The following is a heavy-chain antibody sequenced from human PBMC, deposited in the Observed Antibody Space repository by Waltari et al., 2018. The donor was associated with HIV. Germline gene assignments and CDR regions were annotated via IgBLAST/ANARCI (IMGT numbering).Heavy chain of an antibody. J-gene: IGHJ4*02. CDR2: IYHSGST. V-gene: IGHV4-38-2*01. CDR1: GYSISRGYY. CDR3: ASSYCTNGVCSHYYFDY. Sequence: QVQLQESGPGLVKPSETLSLTCAVSGYSISRGYYWGWIRPPPGKGLEWVGSIYHSGSTYYNPSLKSRVTISVDTSKNQFSLKLSSVTAADTAVYYCASSYCTNGVCSHYYFDYWGQGTLVTVSS. D-gene: IGHD2-8*01.